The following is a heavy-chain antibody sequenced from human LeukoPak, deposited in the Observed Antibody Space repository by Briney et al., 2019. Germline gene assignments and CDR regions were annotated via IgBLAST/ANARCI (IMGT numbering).Heavy chain of an antibody. CDR2: IYPGDSDT. CDR3: ARLYGELDDYYYYYMDV. Sequence: GESLKISCKGSGYSFISYWIGWVRQMPGKGLEWMGIIYPGDSDTRYSPSFQGQVTISADKSIRNAYLQWSSLKASDTAMYYCARLYGELDDYYYYYMDVWGKGTTVTVSS. V-gene: IGHV5-51*01. CDR1: GYSFISYW. D-gene: IGHD1-26*01. J-gene: IGHJ6*03.